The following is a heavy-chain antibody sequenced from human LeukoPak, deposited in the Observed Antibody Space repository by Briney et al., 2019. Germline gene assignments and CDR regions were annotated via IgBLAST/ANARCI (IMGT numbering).Heavy chain of an antibody. CDR3: AIVGLAARPGAFDY. D-gene: IGHD6-6*01. J-gene: IGHJ4*02. V-gene: IGHV4-34*01. CDR1: GGSFSGYY. Sequence: PSETLSLTCAVYGGSFSGYYWSWIRQPPGKGLEWIGEINHSGSTNYNPSLKSRVTISVDTSKNQFSLKLSSVTAADAAVYYCAIVGLAARPGAFDYWGQGTLVTVSS. CDR2: INHSGST.